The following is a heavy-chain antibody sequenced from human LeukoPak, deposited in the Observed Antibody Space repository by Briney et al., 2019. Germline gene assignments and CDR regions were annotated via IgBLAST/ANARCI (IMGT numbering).Heavy chain of an antibody. J-gene: IGHJ4*02. CDR2: IYYSGST. Sequence: SETLSLTCAVYGGSFSGYYWSWIRQPPGKGLEWTGYIYYSGSTNYNPSLKSRVTISIDTSRNQFSLKLSSVTAADTAVYYCARDSSYSSRFDYWGQGTLVTVSS. CDR3: ARDSSYSSRFDY. CDR1: GGSFSGYY. D-gene: IGHD6-13*01. V-gene: IGHV4-59*01.